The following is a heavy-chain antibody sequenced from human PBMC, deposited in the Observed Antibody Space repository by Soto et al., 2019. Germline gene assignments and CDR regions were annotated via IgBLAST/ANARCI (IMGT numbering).Heavy chain of an antibody. CDR1: GFTFTDYS. Sequence: PGVSLRLSCAASGFTFTDYSLSWVRQAPGKGLEWVATISGIGGSTYLADSVKGRLSISRDNSKNTVSLLMNSLRAKDTAVYFCARGSSGYFCSWYYFDYWGRGTLVTVSS. CDR3: ARGSSGYFCSWYYFDY. V-gene: IGHV3-23*01. D-gene: IGHD6-13*01. J-gene: IGHJ4*02. CDR2: ISGIGGST.